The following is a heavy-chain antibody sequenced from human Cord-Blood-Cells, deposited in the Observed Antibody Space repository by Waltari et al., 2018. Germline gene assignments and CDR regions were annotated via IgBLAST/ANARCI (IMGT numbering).Heavy chain of an antibody. D-gene: IGHD2-2*01. V-gene: IGHV1-69*01. CDR3: ARPREYCSSTSCYSAFDI. J-gene: IGHJ3*02. CDR1: GGTLSSYA. CDR2: IIPIFGTA. Sequence: QVQLVQSGAEVKKPGSSVKVSCKASGGTLSSYAISWVRQAPGQGLEWMGGIIPIFGTANYAQKFQGRVTITADESTSTAYMELSSLRSEDTAVYYCARPREYCSSTSCYSAFDIWGQGTMVTVSS.